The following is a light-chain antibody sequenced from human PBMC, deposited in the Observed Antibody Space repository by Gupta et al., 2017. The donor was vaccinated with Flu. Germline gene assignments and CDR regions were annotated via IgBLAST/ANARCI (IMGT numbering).Light chain of an antibody. J-gene: IGKJ4*01. CDR3: QQYNNWPPLT. Sequence: ATLSASPGERVTLFFRASQSVSSDLAWYQQKRGQAPRLLIYAASTRATGIPARFSGSGSGTEFTLTIISLQSEDFAFYYCQQYNNWPPLTFGGGTKVEI. V-gene: IGKV3-15*01. CDR1: QSVSSD. CDR2: AAS.